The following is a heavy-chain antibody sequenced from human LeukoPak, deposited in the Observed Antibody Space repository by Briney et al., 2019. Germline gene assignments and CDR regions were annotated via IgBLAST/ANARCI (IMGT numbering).Heavy chain of an antibody. Sequence: SETLSLTCAVYGGSFSGYYWSWIRQPPGKGLEWIGEINHSGSTNYNPSLKSRVTISVDTSKNQFSLKLSSVTAADTAVYYCARSYNWNYGLDPYCYYYMDVWGKGTTVTVSS. J-gene: IGHJ6*03. CDR2: INHSGST. CDR1: GGSFSGYY. D-gene: IGHD1-7*01. CDR3: ARSYNWNYGLDPYCYYYMDV. V-gene: IGHV4-34*01.